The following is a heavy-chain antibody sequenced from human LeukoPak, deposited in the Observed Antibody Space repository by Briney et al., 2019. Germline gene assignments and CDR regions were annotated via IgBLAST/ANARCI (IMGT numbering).Heavy chain of an antibody. D-gene: IGHD3-22*01. J-gene: IGHJ5*02. V-gene: IGHV4-4*07. CDR2: IYTSGST. CDR1: GGSISSYY. Sequence: SSETLSLTCTVSGGSISSYYWSWIRQPAGKGLEWIGRIYTSGSTNYNPSLKSRVTISVDTSKNQFSLKLSSVTAADTAVYYCARDPFHYYDSSGYDTWGQGTLVTVSS. CDR3: ARDPFHYYDSSGYDT.